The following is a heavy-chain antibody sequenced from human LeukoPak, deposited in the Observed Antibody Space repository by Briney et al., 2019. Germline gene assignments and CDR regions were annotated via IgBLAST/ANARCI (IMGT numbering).Heavy chain of an antibody. CDR3: ARIPLGSLGI. D-gene: IGHD2-15*01. V-gene: IGHV3-23*01. Sequence: PGGSLRLSCAASGFTFSSYAMSWVRQAPGKGLEWVSAISGSGGSTYYADSVKGRFTISRDNAKNSLYLQMNSLRAEDTAVYYCARIPLGSLGISGQGTMVTVVS. CDR2: ISGSGGST. CDR1: GFTFSSYA. J-gene: IGHJ3*02.